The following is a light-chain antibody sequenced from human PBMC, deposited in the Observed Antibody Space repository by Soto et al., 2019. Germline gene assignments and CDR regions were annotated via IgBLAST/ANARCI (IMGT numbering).Light chain of an antibody. CDR3: QQYNNWPPLT. CDR1: QSVSSN. CDR2: GAS. J-gene: IGKJ4*01. Sequence: VITHSPSTLSVSPGERATLSCRASQSVSSNLAWYQQKPGQAPRLLIYGASTRATGIPARFSGSGSGTEFTLTISSLQYEDFAVYYCQQYNNWPPLTFGGGTKV. V-gene: IGKV3-15*01.